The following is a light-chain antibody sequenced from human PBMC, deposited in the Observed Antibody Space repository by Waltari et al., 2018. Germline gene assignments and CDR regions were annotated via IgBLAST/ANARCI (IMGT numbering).Light chain of an antibody. J-gene: IGLJ2*01. CDR2: EGS. Sequence: QSALTQPAPVSGSPGQSLTFPCTGTNSVVGSYNLVSWYQHHPGNAPKLMIYEGSKRPSGVSNRFSGSKSGNTASLTISGLQAEDEADYYCCSYADSSTPVVFGGGTKLTVL. V-gene: IGLV2-23*01. CDR1: NSVVGSYNL. CDR3: CSYADSSTPVV.